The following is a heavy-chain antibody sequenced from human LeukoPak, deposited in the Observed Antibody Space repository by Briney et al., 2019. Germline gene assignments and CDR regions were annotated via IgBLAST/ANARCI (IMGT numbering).Heavy chain of an antibody. V-gene: IGHV1-2*02. D-gene: IGHD4-17*01. CDR2: INPNSGGT. CDR3: ARAPTVTTCMDV. CDR1: GYTFTSYD. Sequence: ASVKVSCKASGYTFTSYDINWVRQATGQGLEWMGWINPNSGGTNYAQKFQGRVTMTRDTSISTAYMELSRLRSDDTAVYYCARAPTVTTCMDVWGQGTTVTVSS. J-gene: IGHJ6*02.